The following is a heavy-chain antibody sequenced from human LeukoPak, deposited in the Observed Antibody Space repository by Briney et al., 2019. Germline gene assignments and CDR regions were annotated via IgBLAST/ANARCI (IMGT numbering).Heavy chain of an antibody. V-gene: IGHV4-4*02. Sequence: SETLSLTCAVSSGSINSSNWWSWVRQPPGKGLEWIGEIYPSGSTNYNPSLKSRVTMSVDESKNEFSLKLTSVTAADTAVYYCASRKLGNDYWGQGTLVTVSS. CDR2: IYPSGST. D-gene: IGHD7-27*01. CDR3: ASRKLGNDY. CDR1: SGSINSSNW. J-gene: IGHJ4*02.